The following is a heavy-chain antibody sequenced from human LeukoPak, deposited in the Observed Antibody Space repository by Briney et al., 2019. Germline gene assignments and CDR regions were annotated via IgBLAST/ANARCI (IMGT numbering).Heavy chain of an antibody. V-gene: IGHV3-23*01. CDR1: GFTFSTFA. Sequence: GGSLRLSCAASGFTFSTFAMIWVRQPPGKGLEWVSSIFPSGGEIHYADSVRGRFTISRDNSKRTLSLQMNSLRAEDTAIYYCATYRQVLLPFESWGQGTLVTVSS. D-gene: IGHD2-8*02. J-gene: IGHJ4*02. CDR2: IFPSGGEI. CDR3: ATYRQVLLPFES.